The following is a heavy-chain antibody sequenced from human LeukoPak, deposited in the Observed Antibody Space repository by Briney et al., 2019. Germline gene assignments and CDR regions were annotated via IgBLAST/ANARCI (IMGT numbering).Heavy chain of an antibody. Sequence: SETLSLTCTVSRGSTSTYYWSWIRQPAGKGLEWIGRIYPSGNTNFNPSLMSRVTMSIDTSKNQFSLELSSVTAADTAVYYCARQRVTAAGRDAFDIWGQGTMVTVSS. J-gene: IGHJ3*02. V-gene: IGHV4-4*07. CDR2: IYPSGNT. CDR3: ARQRVTAAGRDAFDI. D-gene: IGHD6-13*01. CDR1: RGSTSTYY.